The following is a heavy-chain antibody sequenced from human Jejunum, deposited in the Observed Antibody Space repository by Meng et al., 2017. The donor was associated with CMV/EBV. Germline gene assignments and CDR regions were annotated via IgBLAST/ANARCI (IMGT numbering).Heavy chain of an antibody. CDR3: SRGPYYYESSGYYGGQSNWFDP. D-gene: IGHD3-22*01. Sequence: YFMHWVRQAPGQGLEWMGIIHPSSGSTTYARKLQGRVTMTRDPSTSTFYMELSSLTSEDTAVYFCSRGPYYYESSGYYGGQSNWFDPWGQGTLVTVSS. CDR1: YF. V-gene: IGHV1-46*04. CDR2: IHPSSGST. J-gene: IGHJ5*02.